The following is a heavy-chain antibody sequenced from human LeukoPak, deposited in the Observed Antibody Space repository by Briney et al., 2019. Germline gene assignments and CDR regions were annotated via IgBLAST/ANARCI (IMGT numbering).Heavy chain of an antibody. CDR2: IAGGDEST. Sequence: GGSLRLSCALSGFSFNTNGMNWVRQSPGKGLEWLATIAGGDESTYYADSVKGRFAISRDNSKNTVFLHMNSLRVEDTAVYYCARGVYWSLDYWGQGTPVTVSS. V-gene: IGHV3-23*01. D-gene: IGHD1-1*01. CDR3: ARGVYWSLDY. J-gene: IGHJ4*02. CDR1: GFSFNTNG.